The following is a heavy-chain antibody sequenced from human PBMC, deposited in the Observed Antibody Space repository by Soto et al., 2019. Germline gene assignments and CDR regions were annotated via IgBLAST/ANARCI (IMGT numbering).Heavy chain of an antibody. CDR2: ISGSGGST. CDR1: GFTFSSDA. J-gene: IGHJ4*02. Sequence: GGSLRLSCAASGFTFSSDAMSWVRQAPGKGLEWVSAISGSGGSTYYADSVKGRFTISRDNSKNTLYLQMNSLRAEDTAVYYCTPKGKYYDSSGYFDYWGQGTLVTVSS. CDR3: TPKGKYYDSSGYFDY. D-gene: IGHD3-22*01. V-gene: IGHV3-23*01.